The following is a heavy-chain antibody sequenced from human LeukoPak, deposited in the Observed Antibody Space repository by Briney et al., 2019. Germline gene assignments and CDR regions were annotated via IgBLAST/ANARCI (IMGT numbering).Heavy chain of an antibody. CDR1: GGSISSYY. Sequence: SETLSLTCTVSGGSISSYYWSWIRQPPGKGLEWIGYIYYSGSTNYNPSLKSRVTISVDTSKNQFSLKLSSVTAADTAVYYCARTYYAFWRGHRYYFDYWGQGTLVTVSS. CDR3: ARTYYAFWRGHRYYFDY. CDR2: IYYSGST. V-gene: IGHV4-59*01. D-gene: IGHD3-3*01. J-gene: IGHJ4*02.